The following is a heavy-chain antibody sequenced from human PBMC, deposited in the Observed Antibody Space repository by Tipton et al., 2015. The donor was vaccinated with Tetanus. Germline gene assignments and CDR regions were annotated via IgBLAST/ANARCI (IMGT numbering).Heavy chain of an antibody. J-gene: IGHJ4*02. V-gene: IGHV3-33*06. CDR1: GFIFNSYG. CDR2: TWSHGGNI. D-gene: IGHD5/OR15-5a*01. CDR3: AKERPTRGVPVGVSVD. Sequence: SLRLSCATSGFIFNSYGIHWVRQAPGKGLEWVAVTWSHGGNIYYADSVKGRCAVSRDNSKNTVYLQMNSLRAEDTARYFCAKERPTRGVPVGVSVDWGRGTLVTVSS.